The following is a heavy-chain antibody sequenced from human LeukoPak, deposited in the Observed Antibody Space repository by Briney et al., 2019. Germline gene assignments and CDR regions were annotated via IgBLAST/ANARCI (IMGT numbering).Heavy chain of an antibody. Sequence: TSETLSLTCAVYGGSFSGYYWSWIRQPPGKGLEWIGEINHSGSTNYNPSLKSRVTISVDTSKNQFSLKLSSVTAADTAVYYCARRPRGYSDSSGYLLRPFDYWGQGTLVTVSS. V-gene: IGHV4-34*01. D-gene: IGHD3-22*01. J-gene: IGHJ4*02. CDR3: ARRPRGYSDSSGYLLRPFDY. CDR2: INHSGST. CDR1: GGSFSGYY.